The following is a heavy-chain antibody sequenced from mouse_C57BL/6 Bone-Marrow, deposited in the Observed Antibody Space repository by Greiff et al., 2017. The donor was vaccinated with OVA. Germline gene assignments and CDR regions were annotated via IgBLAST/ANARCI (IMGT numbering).Heavy chain of an antibody. J-gene: IGHJ4*01. D-gene: IGHD1-1*01. CDR1: GFTFSSYG. Sequence: EVKLVESGGDLVKPGGSLKLSCAASGFTFSSYGMSWVRQTPDKRLEWVATISSGGSYTYYPDSVKGRFTISRDNAKNTLYQQMNSLKYEDTAKYYCAELHYYGSSYDYAMDYWGQGTSVTVSS. CDR2: ISSGGSYT. CDR3: AELHYYGSSYDYAMDY. V-gene: IGHV5-6*01.